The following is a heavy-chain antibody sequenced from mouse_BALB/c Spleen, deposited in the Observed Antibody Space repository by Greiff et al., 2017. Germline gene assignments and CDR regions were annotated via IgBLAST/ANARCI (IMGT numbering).Heavy chain of an antibody. CDR1: GYAFTNYL. J-gene: IGHJ1*01. CDR2: INPGSGGT. CDR3: ATYGNYPHWYFDV. D-gene: IGHD2-1*01. Sequence: QVQLKQSGAELVRPGTSVKVSCKASGYAFTNYLIEWVKQRPGQGLEWIGVINPGSGGTNYNEKFKGKATLTADKSSSTAYMQLSSLTSDDSAVYFCATYGNYPHWYFDVWGAGTTVTVSS. V-gene: IGHV1-54*01.